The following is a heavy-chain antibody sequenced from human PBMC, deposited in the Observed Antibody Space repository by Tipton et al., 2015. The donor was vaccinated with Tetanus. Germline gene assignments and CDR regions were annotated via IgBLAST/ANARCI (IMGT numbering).Heavy chain of an antibody. CDR1: GFSFSTYA. CDR2: ISGSDGST. D-gene: IGHD6-13*01. V-gene: IGHV3-23*01. CDR3: AKMAASWYLGYFDY. Sequence: SLRLSCAASGFSFSTYAMSWVRQAPGKGLEWVSVISGSDGSTYYADSVKGRFTISRDNSKNMLYPQMSSLSAEDTAVYYCAKMAASWYLGYFDYWGQGSLVTVSS. J-gene: IGHJ4*02.